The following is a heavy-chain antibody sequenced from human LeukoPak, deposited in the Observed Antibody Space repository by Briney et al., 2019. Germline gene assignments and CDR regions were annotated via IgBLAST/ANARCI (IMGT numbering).Heavy chain of an antibody. CDR2: INPNSGGT. V-gene: IGHV1-2*02. J-gene: IGHJ4*02. D-gene: IGHD6-13*01. Sequence: ASVKVSRKASGYTFTGYYMHWVRQAPGQGLEWMGWINPNSGGTNYAQKFQGRVTMTRDTSISTAYMELSRLRSDDTAVYYCARDQAAAGYLTSGENFDYWGQGTLVTVSS. CDR3: ARDQAAAGYLTSGENFDY. CDR1: GYTFTGYY.